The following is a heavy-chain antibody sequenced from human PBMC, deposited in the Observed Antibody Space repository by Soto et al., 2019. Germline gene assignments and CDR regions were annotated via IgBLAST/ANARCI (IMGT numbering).Heavy chain of an antibody. Sequence: PSETLSLTCTVSGGSISSSSYYWGWIRQPPGKGLEWIGSIYYSGSTYYNPSLKSRVTISVDTSKNQFSLNLNSVTAADTAMYYCYMDVPPLYYFDYWGLGTLVTVSS. CDR2: IYYSGST. D-gene: IGHD3-10*02. J-gene: IGHJ4*02. CDR1: GGSISSSSYY. CDR3: YMDVPPLYYFDY. V-gene: IGHV4-39*01.